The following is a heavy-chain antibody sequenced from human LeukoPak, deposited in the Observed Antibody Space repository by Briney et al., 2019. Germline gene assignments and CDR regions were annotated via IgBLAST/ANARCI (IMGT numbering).Heavy chain of an antibody. Sequence: SGTLSLTCAVSVGSISSDNWGSWGRQPPGRGVEGIGEDNDNGTPNYTTSLKTRVTISADTFMNHFSLNLTSVTAADTAVYYCATAPILRGEAGEQYKYGMDVWGQGTTVTVSS. CDR3: ATAPILRGEAGEQYKYGMDV. CDR2: DNDNGTP. V-gene: IGHV4-4*02. D-gene: IGHD1-1*01. CDR1: VGSISSDNW. J-gene: IGHJ6*02.